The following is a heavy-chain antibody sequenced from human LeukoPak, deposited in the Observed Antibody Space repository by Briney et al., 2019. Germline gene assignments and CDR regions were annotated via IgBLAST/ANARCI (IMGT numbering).Heavy chain of an antibody. CDR2: INPSGGST. J-gene: IGHJ6*03. CDR3: ARGSGGYSYGFHYYYYMDV. D-gene: IGHD5-18*01. V-gene: IGHV1-46*01. Sequence: ASVKVSCKASGYTFTSYYMHWVRQAPGQGLEWMGIINPSGGSTSYAQKFQGRVTMTRDTSTSTVYMELRSLRSDDTAVYYCARGSGGYSYGFHYYYYMDVWGKGTTVTISS. CDR1: GYTFTSYY.